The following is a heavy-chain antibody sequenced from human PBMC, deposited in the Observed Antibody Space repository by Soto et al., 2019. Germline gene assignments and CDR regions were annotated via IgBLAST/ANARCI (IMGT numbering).Heavy chain of an antibody. CDR3: ARLSYCSSTSCSTYYFDY. V-gene: IGHV4-4*02. CDR2: IYHSGST. D-gene: IGHD2-2*01. CDR1: SGSISSSNW. Sequence: PSETLSLTCAVSSGSISSSNWWSWVRQPPGKGLEWIGEIYHSGSTNYNPSLKSRVTISVDKSKNQFSLKLSSVTAADTAVYYCARLSYCSSTSCSTYYFDYWGQGTLVTVSS. J-gene: IGHJ4*02.